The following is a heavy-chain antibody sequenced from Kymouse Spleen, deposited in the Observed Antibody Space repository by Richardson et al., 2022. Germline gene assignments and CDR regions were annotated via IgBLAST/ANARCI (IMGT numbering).Heavy chain of an antibody. CDR3: AREGVAGTDWGPLSYWYFDL. D-gene: IGHD6-19*01. CDR2: INTNTGNP. CDR1: GYTFTSYA. J-gene: IGHJ2*01. V-gene: IGHV7-4-1*01. Sequence: QVQLVQSGSELKKPGASVKVSCKASGYTFTSYAMNWVRQAPGQGLEWMGWINTNTGNPTYAQGFTGRFVFSLDTSVSTAYLQICSLKAEDTAVYYCAREGVAGTDWGPLSYWYFDLWGRGTLVTVSS.